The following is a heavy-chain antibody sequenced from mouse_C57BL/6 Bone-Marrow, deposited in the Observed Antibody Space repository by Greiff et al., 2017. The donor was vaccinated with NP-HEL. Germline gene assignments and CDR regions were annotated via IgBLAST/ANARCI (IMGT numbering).Heavy chain of an antibody. CDR3: ASLITTVFDY. D-gene: IGHD1-1*01. V-gene: IGHV5-6*01. J-gene: IGHJ2*01. Sequence: EVKLVESGGDLVKPGGSLKLSCAASGFTFSSYGMSWVRQTPDKRLEWVATISSGGSYTYYPDSVKGRFTISRDNAKNTLYLQMSRLKSEDTAMDYCASLITTVFDYWGQGTTLTVSS. CDR1: GFTFSSYG. CDR2: ISSGGSYT.